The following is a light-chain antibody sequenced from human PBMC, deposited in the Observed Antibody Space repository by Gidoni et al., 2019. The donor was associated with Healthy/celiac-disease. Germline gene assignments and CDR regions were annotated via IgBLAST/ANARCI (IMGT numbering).Light chain of an antibody. J-gene: IGLJ1*01. V-gene: IGLV1-40*01. CDR1: SSNIGAGYD. CDR2: GNS. Sequence: QPVLTRPPPVSGAPGPRVPISCTGSSSNIGAGYDVHWYQQLPGTAPKLLIYGNSKRPSGVPDRFSGSKSGTSASLAITGLQAEDEADYYCQSYDSSLSGSYVFGTGTKVTVL. CDR3: QSYDSSLSGSYV.